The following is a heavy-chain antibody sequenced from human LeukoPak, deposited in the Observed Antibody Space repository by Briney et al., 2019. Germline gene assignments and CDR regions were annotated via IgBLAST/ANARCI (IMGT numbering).Heavy chain of an antibody. Sequence: GGSLRLSCAASGFTFSSYSMNWVRQAPGKGLEWVSVIFSGGSTYYADSVKGRFTISRDKSNNTLYLQMNSLRAEDTAVYYCARGPGKASFDYWGQGTLVTVSS. CDR2: IFSGGST. D-gene: IGHD3-10*01. CDR1: GFTFSSYS. V-gene: IGHV3-53*01. J-gene: IGHJ4*02. CDR3: ARGPGKASFDY.